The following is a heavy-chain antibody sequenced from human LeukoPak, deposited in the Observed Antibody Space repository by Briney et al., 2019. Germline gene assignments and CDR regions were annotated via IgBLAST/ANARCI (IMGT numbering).Heavy chain of an antibody. J-gene: IGHJ3*02. CDR3: AKPLRGGFGELLSWDTDAFDI. V-gene: IGHV3-23*01. CDR1: GFTFSSYA. D-gene: IGHD3-10*01. Sequence: GGSLRLSCAASGFTFSSYAMSWVRQAPGKGLEWVSAISGSGDSTYYADSVKGRFTISRDNSKNTLYLQMNSLRAEDTAVYYCAKPLRGGFGELLSWDTDAFDIWGQGTMVTVSS. CDR2: ISGSGDST.